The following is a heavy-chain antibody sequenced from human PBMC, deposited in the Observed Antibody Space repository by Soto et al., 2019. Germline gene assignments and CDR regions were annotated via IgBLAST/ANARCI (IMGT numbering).Heavy chain of an antibody. CDR2: IRNKAKSYST. D-gene: IGHD3-10*02. CDR3: VACSYGRVDY. V-gene: IGHV3-72*01. CDR1: GLTFSDHY. J-gene: IGHJ4*02. Sequence: EVQLVESGGGLVQPGGSLRLSCAASGLTFSDHYMDWVRQAPGKGLEWVGRIRNKAKSYSTDHAASVKGRLTISREDSRNSVYLQMNTLKADEGACYYCVACSYGRVDYWGQGTLGTVSS.